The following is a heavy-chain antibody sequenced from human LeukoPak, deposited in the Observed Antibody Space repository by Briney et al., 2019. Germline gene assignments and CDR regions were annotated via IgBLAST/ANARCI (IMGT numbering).Heavy chain of an antibody. CDR1: GGSISSYY. CDR3: ARGGSSWYLDREGDYFDY. CDR2: IYYSGST. D-gene: IGHD6-13*01. Sequence: SETLSLTCTVSGGSISSYYWSWVRQPPGKGLEWIGYIYYSGSTNYNPSLKSRVTISVDTSKNQFSLKLSSVTAADTAVYYCARGGSSWYLDREGDYFDYWGQGTLVTVSS. V-gene: IGHV4-59*01. J-gene: IGHJ4*02.